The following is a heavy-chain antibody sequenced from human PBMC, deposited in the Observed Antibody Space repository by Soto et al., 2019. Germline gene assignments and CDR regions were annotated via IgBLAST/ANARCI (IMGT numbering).Heavy chain of an antibody. J-gene: IGHJ6*02. CDR1: GFTFSSYW. CDR2: IKQDGSEK. CDR3: ARDLSRITMVRGVIITDYGMDV. Sequence: GGSLRLSCAASGFTFSSYWMSWVRQAPGKGLEWVANIKQDGSEKYYVDSVKGRFTISRDNAENSLYLQMNSLRAEDTAVYYCARDLSRITMVRGVIITDYGMDVWGQGTTVTVSS. D-gene: IGHD3-10*01. V-gene: IGHV3-7*01.